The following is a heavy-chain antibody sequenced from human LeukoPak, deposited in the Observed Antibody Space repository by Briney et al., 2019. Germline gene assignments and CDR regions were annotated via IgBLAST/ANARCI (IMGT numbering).Heavy chain of an antibody. CDR1: GYTFTGYY. D-gene: IGHD1-26*01. CDR2: INPNSGGT. V-gene: IGHV1-2*02. CDR3: ARVAWELLRPPFDY. J-gene: IGHJ4*02. Sequence: GASVKVSCKASGYTFTGYYMHWVRQAPGQGLEWMGWINPNSGGTNYAQKFQGRVTMTRDTSISTAYMELRSLRSDDTAVYYCARVAWELLRPPFDYWGQGTLVTVSS.